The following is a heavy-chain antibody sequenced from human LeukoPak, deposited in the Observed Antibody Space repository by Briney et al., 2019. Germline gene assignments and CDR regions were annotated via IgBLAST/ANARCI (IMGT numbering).Heavy chain of an antibody. D-gene: IGHD1-1*01. CDR2: ISYDGSNK. Sequence: GGSLRLSCAASGFTFSSYGMHWVRQAPGKGLEWVAVISYDGSNKHYADSVKGRFTISRDNSKNTLYPQMNSLRAEDTAVYYCAKDWKGDGYFDYWGQGTLVTVSS. V-gene: IGHV3-30*18. CDR3: AKDWKGDGYFDY. J-gene: IGHJ4*02. CDR1: GFTFSSYG.